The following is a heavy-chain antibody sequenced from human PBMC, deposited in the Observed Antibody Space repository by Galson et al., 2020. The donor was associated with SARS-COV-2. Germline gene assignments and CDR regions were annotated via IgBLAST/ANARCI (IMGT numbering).Heavy chain of an antibody. CDR2: ISYDGGNK. Sequence: TGGSLRLSCAASGFTFSSYGMHWVRQAPGKGLEWVALISYDGGNKYYADSVRGRFSISRDNSKNTLYLQMNSLRAEDTAVYYCAKVFSGWHFDALDIWGQGTLVTVSS. J-gene: IGHJ3*02. V-gene: IGHV3-30*18. CDR3: AKVFSGWHFDALDI. D-gene: IGHD6-19*01. CDR1: GFTFSSYG.